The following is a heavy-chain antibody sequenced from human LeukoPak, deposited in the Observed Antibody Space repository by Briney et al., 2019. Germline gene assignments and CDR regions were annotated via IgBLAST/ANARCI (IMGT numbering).Heavy chain of an antibody. J-gene: IGHJ6*02. CDR1: GYIFSNFFSSYG. Sequence: ASVKVSCKASGYIFSNFFSSYGITWVRQAPGQGLEWMGWISPYNGKTKFAQKFQGIVTMTTETSTSTAYMELRRLRSDDTAVYYCARGRYGEDSSSWSYYYYGMDVWGQGTTVTVSS. CDR2: ISPYNGKT. V-gene: IGHV1-18*01. CDR3: ARGRYGEDSSSWSYYYYGMDV. D-gene: IGHD6-13*01.